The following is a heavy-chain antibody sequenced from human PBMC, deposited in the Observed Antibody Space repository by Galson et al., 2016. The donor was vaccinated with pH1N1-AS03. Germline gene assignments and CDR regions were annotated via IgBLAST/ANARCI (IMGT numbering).Heavy chain of an antibody. CDR1: GSRFRTYW. V-gene: IGHV5-51*01. Sequence: QSGAEVTKAGEPLKISCRGSGSRFRTYWIGWVRQVPGRGLECMGIVYPDDSDVIYMSSFEGQVTISADKSSGAAYLEWRSLNVSDNGMYYCAGLFGKGGRIDFWGQGTLVTVSS. CDR2: VYPDDSDV. CDR3: AGLFGKGGRIDF. J-gene: IGHJ4*02. D-gene: IGHD1-14*01.